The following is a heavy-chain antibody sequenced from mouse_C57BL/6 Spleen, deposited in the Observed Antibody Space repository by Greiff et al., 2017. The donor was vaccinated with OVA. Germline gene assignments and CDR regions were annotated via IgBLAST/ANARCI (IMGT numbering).Heavy chain of an antibody. CDR3: ARDDDYHWYFDV. Sequence: EVMLVESEGGLVQPGSSMKLSCTASGFTFSDYYMAWVRQVPEKGLEWVANINYDGSSTYYLDSLKSRFIISRDNAKNILYLQMSSLKSEDTATYYCARDDDYHWYFDVWGTGTTVTVSS. V-gene: IGHV5-16*01. CDR2: INYDGSST. D-gene: IGHD2-4*01. J-gene: IGHJ1*03. CDR1: GFTFSDYY.